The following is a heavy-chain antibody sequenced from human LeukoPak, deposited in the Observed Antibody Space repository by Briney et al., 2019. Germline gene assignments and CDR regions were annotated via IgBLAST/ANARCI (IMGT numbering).Heavy chain of an antibody. Sequence: SETLSLTCAVYGGSFSSGGYYWSWIRQHPGKGLEWIGYIYYSGSTYYNPSLKSRVTISVDTSKNQFSLKLSSVTAADTAVYYCARKNIVVVPAAPGAFDIWGQGTMVTVSS. CDR3: ARKNIVVVPAAPGAFDI. CDR2: IYYSGST. V-gene: IGHV4-31*11. J-gene: IGHJ3*02. CDR1: GGSFSSGGYY. D-gene: IGHD2-2*01.